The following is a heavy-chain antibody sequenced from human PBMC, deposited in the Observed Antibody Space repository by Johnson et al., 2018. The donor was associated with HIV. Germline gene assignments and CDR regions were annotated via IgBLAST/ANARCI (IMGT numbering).Heavy chain of an antibody. V-gene: IGHV3-30*14. J-gene: IGHJ3*02. D-gene: IGHD7-27*01. Sequence: QVQLVESGGGVVQPGRSLRLSCAASGFTFSSYAMHWVRQAPGKGLEWVAVISYDGSNKYYADSVKGRFTIPRDNAKTTLSLQMNRLRIEDTAVYYCARLVAITATGVGALDIWGRGTMVTVSS. CDR1: GFTFSSYA. CDR3: ARLVAITATGVGALDI. CDR2: ISYDGSNK.